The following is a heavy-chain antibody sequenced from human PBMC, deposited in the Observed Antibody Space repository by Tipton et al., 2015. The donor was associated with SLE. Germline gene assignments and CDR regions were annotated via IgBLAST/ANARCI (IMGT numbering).Heavy chain of an antibody. D-gene: IGHD3-16*01. CDR2: INHSGSA. CDR1: GGSFSGYY. CDR3: ARGVSGYFSYCYMDV. Sequence: LRLSCAVYGGSFSGYYWSWIRQPPGKGLEWIGEINHSGSANYNASLKGRVTMSLDKSNNQFSLRLSSVTAADTAVYYCARGVSGYFSYCYMDVWGKGTTVTISS. J-gene: IGHJ6*03. V-gene: IGHV4-34*01.